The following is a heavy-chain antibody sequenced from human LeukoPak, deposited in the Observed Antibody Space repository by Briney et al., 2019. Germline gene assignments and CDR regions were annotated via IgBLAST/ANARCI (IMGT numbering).Heavy chain of an antibody. V-gene: IGHV3-21*04. Sequence: GGSLRLSCAASGFTFSSYSMNWVRQAPGKGLEWVSSISSSSSYIYYADSVKGRFTISRDNAKNSVYLQMNSLRAEDTALYYCARGSGSSWYFYFDYWGQGTLVTVSS. J-gene: IGHJ4*02. CDR2: ISSSSSYI. D-gene: IGHD6-13*01. CDR3: ARGSGSSWYFYFDY. CDR1: GFTFSSYS.